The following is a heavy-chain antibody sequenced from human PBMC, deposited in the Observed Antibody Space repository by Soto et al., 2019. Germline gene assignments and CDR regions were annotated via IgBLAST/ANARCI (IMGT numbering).Heavy chain of an antibody. Sequence: PSETLSLTCAVSGGSISSSNWWSWVRQPPGKGLEWIGEIYHSGSTNYNPYLKSRVTISVDKSKNQFSLKLSSVTAADTAVYYCARMWIAAANLDYWGQGTLVTVSS. D-gene: IGHD6-13*01. V-gene: IGHV4-4*02. CDR3: ARMWIAAANLDY. CDR2: IYHSGST. J-gene: IGHJ4*02. CDR1: GGSISSSNW.